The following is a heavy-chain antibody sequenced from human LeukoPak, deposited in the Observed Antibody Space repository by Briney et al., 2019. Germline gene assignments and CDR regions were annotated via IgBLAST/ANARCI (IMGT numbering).Heavy chain of an antibody. Sequence: GGSLRLSCAASGFTFSSYGMHWVRQAPGKGLDWVAFVRYDGSNKYYADSVKGRFTISRDNSKNTLYLQMNSLRAEDTAVYYCAIALRFLEWLDYYYYMDVWGKGTTVTVSS. CDR2: VRYDGSNK. V-gene: IGHV3-30*02. D-gene: IGHD3-3*01. CDR3: AIALRFLEWLDYYYYMDV. J-gene: IGHJ6*03. CDR1: GFTFSSYG.